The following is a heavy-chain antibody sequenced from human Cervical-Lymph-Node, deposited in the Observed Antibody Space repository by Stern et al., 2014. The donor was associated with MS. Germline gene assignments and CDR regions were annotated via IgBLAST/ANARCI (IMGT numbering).Heavy chain of an antibody. V-gene: IGHV4-61*02. CDR3: ARDDAVGATRYHYAMDV. CDR1: GGPIGSGTYY. D-gene: IGHD1-26*01. J-gene: IGHJ6*02. Sequence: QLQLQESGPGLVKPSQTLALTCTVSGGPIGSGTYYWSWIRQPAGKGLEWIGRIYNSGSTSYNPSLKSPVTMSLDTPKHQFSLKLSFVTAADTAVYYCARDDAVGATRYHYAMDVWGQGTTVTVSS. CDR2: IYNSGST.